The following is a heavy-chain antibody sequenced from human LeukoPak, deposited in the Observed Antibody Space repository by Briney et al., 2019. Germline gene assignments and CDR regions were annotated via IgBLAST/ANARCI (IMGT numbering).Heavy chain of an antibody. J-gene: IGHJ3*02. D-gene: IGHD2-2*02. CDR1: GYSISSGYY. CDR3: ARRVPDCSSTSCYTGYAFDI. V-gene: IGHV4-38-2*01. CDR2: IYHSGST. Sequence: SETLSLTCAVSGYSISSGYYWGWIRQPPGKGLEWIGSIYHSGSTYYNPSLKSRVTISVDTSKNQFSLKLSSVTAADTAVYYCARRVPDCSSTSCYTGYAFDIWGQGTMVTVSS.